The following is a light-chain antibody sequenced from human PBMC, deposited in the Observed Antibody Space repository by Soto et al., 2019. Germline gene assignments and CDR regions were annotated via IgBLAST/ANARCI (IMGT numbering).Light chain of an antibody. CDR3: QQYGISPQT. CDR2: DSS. Sequence: EIVLTQSPGTLSLSPGERATLSCRASQRVSSGYLAWYQQKPGQAPRLLIYDSSSRATGTPDRFSGSGFGTDFTLTVSRLEPEDFAVYYCQQYGISPQTFGQGTKVEIK. J-gene: IGKJ1*01. CDR1: QRVSSGY. V-gene: IGKV3-20*01.